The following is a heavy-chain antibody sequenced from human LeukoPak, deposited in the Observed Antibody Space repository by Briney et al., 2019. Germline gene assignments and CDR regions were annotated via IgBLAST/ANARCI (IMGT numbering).Heavy chain of an antibody. CDR3: ARGPSGSYYGYYYYMDV. V-gene: IGHV1-8*01. CDR2: MNPNSGNT. CDR1: GYTFTSYD. J-gene: IGHJ6*03. D-gene: IGHD1-26*01. Sequence: GASVKVSCKASGYTFTSYDINWVRQATGQGLEWMGWMNPNSGNTGYAQRFQGRVTMTRNTSISTAYTELSSLRSEDTAVYYCARGPSGSYYGYYYYMDVWGKGTTVTVSS.